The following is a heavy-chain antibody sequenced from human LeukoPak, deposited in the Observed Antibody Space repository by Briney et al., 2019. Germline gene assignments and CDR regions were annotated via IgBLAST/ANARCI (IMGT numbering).Heavy chain of an antibody. Sequence: GGPLRLSCAASGFTFSVYAMTWVRQAPGKGLEWVSAVGGSGGGTYYADSVKGRFTISRDNSKNTLYLQMNTLRAEDTAVYYCARDRGWLTFDYWGQGTLVTVSS. J-gene: IGHJ4*02. CDR2: VGGSGGGT. CDR3: ARDRGWLTFDY. D-gene: IGHD5-24*01. CDR1: GFTFSVYA. V-gene: IGHV3-23*01.